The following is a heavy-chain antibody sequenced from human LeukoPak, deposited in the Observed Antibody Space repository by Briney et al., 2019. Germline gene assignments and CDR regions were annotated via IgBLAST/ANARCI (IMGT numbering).Heavy chain of an antibody. D-gene: IGHD1-1*01. V-gene: IGHV1-18*04. CDR3: ARENDQNYFDY. Sequence: ASVKLSCNSSGYTFTSYGIRWVRHAPGQGLEWMGWISAYNGNTNYAQKLQGRVTMTTDTSTSTAYMELTSLRSDDTAVYYCARENDQNYFDYWGQGTLVTVSS. J-gene: IGHJ4*02. CDR2: ISAYNGNT. CDR1: GYTFTSYG.